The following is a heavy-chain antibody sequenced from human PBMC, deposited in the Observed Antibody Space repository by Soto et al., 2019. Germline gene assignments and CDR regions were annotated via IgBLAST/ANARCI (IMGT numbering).Heavy chain of an antibody. J-gene: IGHJ3*02. CDR2: VTYDGTNK. D-gene: IGHD3-22*01. CDR1: GFTFSNFG. CDR3: ARYDYYDSSGYYRPI. Sequence: HPGGSLRLSCAASGFTFSNFGMHWVRQAPDTGLDWVAAVTYDGTNKYYADSVKGRFTISKDNSKNTLYLQMNSLRAEDTAVYYCARYDYYDSSGYYRPIWGQGTMVTVSS. V-gene: IGHV3-30*03.